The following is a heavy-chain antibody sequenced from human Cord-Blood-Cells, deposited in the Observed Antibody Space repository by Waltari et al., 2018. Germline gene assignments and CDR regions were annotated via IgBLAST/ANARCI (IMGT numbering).Heavy chain of an antibody. J-gene: IGHJ4*02. Sequence: QVQLVQSGAAVKKPGASVKVSCKASGYTFTGYYMHWVRQAPGQGLEWMGWINPNSGGTNYAQKFQGWVTMTRDKSISTAYMELSRLRSDDTAVYYCARQNYYGSGSYDYWGQGTLVTVSS. CDR1: GYTFTGYY. CDR2: INPNSGGT. V-gene: IGHV1-2*04. CDR3: ARQNYYGSGSYDY. D-gene: IGHD3-10*01.